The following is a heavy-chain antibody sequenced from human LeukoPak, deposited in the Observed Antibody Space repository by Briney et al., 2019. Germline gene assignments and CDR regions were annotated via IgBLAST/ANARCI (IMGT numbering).Heavy chain of an antibody. CDR1: GYTFTGYY. CDR2: INPNSGGT. Sequence: ASVKVSCKASGYTFTGYYMHWVRQAPGQGLEWMGWINPNSGGTNYAQKFQGRVTMTRDMSISTAYMELSRLRSDDTAVYYCARDSLAVYYDILTGLVYYYYMDVWGKGTTVTISS. J-gene: IGHJ6*03. D-gene: IGHD3-9*01. V-gene: IGHV1-2*02. CDR3: ARDSLAVYYDILTGLVYYYYMDV.